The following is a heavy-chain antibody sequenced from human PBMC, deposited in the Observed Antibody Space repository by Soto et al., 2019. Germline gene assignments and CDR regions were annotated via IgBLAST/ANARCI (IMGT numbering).Heavy chain of an antibody. CDR2: IWHDGSDK. CDR3: VRDFRGAVAGSEFDH. Sequence: QEQLVESGGGVVQPGKSLRLSCVASGIAFSRYGMHWVRQAPGKGLEWLALIWHDGSDKYYADSVKGRFTISRDNAMNRLYLQMDSLRADDTGVYYCVRDFRGAVAGSEFDHWGQGTLVTVSS. D-gene: IGHD6-19*01. CDR1: GIAFSRYG. V-gene: IGHV3-33*01. J-gene: IGHJ4*02.